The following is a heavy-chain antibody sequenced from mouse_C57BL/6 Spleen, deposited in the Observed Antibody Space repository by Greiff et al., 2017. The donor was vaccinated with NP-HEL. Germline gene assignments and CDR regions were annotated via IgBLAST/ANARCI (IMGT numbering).Heavy chain of an antibody. J-gene: IGHJ2*01. V-gene: IGHV3-6*01. CDR2: ISYDGSN. Sequence: VQLQQSGPGLVKPSQSLSLTCSVTGYSITSGYYWNWIRQFPGNKLEWMGYISYDGSNNYNPSLKNRISITRDTSKNQFFLKLNSVTTEDTATYYCARARNGYYYYWGQGTTLTVSS. CDR1: GYSITSGYY. CDR3: ARARNGYYYY. D-gene: IGHD2-3*01.